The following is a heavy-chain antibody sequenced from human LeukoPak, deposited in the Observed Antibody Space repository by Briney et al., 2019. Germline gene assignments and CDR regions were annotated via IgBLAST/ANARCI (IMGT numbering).Heavy chain of an antibody. CDR1: GFTFSSYT. D-gene: IGHD2/OR15-2a*01. V-gene: IGHV3-21*04. J-gene: IGHJ4*02. CDR3: AKDTAKKYDDY. CDR2: ISGGSTYI. Sequence: GSLRLSCAASGFTFSSYTMNWVRQAPGKGLEWVSSISGGSTYIYYADSVKGRFTISRENSKNTLYLQMNSLRAEDTAVYYCAKDTAKKYDDYWGQGTLVTVSS.